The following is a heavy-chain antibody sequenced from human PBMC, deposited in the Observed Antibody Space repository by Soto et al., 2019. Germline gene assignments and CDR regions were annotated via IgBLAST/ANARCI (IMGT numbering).Heavy chain of an antibody. CDR1: GFTFEDYA. Sequence: PGGSLRLSCAASGFTFEDYAMHWVRQAPGKGLEWVSGISWNSGNIGYADSVKGRFTISRDNAKNSLYLQVNSLRAEDTALYYCAKGGEPFYSYYMDVWGKGTAVTVSS. CDR3: AKGGEPFYSYYMDV. D-gene: IGHD6-25*01. J-gene: IGHJ6*03. CDR2: ISWNSGNI. V-gene: IGHV3-9*01.